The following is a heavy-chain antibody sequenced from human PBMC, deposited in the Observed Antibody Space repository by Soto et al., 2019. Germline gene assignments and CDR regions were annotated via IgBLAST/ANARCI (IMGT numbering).Heavy chain of an antibody. CDR1: GCSGRNDY. V-gene: IGHV4-59*02. D-gene: IGHD6-13*01. J-gene: IGHJ4*02. CDR3: AGGLYSRSWYRADD. CDR2: IHYSGST. Sequence: SEGLALTCIVSGCSGRNDYWGGIREPPGKGLEWIGYIHYSGSTNHNPSLKSRVTISVDTAKNQFSLKLRSVTAADTAVYYCAGGLYSRSWYRADDWGQGTLVTVS.